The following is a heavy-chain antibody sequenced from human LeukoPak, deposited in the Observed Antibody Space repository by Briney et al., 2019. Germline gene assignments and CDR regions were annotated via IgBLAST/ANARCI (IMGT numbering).Heavy chain of an antibody. Sequence: PGRSLRLSCAASGFTFSSYGMHWVRQAPGKGLGWVAVIWYDGSNKYYADSVKGRFTISRDNSKNTLYLQMNSLRAEDTAVYYCARESRLLHAFDIWGQGTMVTVSS. V-gene: IGHV3-33*01. J-gene: IGHJ3*02. CDR3: ARESRLLHAFDI. D-gene: IGHD1-26*01. CDR2: IWYDGSNK. CDR1: GFTFSSYG.